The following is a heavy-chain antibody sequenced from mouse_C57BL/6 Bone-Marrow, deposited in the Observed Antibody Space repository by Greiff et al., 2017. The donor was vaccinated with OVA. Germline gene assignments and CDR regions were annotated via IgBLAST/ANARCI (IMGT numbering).Heavy chain of an antibody. CDR2: IHPNSGST. J-gene: IGHJ4*01. CDR1: GYTFTSYW. V-gene: IGHV1-64*01. Sequence: QVHVKQPGAELVKPGASVKLSCKASGYTFTSYWMHWVKQRPGQGLEWIGMIHPNSGSTNYNEKFKSKATLTVDKSSSTAYMQLSSLTSEDSAVYYCARTGDSSGYLDYWGQGTSVTVSS. D-gene: IGHD3-2*02. CDR3: ARTGDSSGYLDY.